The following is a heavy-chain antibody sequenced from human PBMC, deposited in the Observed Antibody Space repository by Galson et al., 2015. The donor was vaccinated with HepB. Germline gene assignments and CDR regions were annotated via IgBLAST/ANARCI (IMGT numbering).Heavy chain of an antibody. CDR3: ARRFLAADSTGYYYVPTFDV. V-gene: IGHV4-39*01. Sequence: ETLSLTCTVSGGSISSRNYYWGWIRQPPGKGLEWLGNIYHSGRTDYNLSLKRRVTMSIDTAKKQFALRLSSVTAADTAIYYCARRFLAADSTGYYYVPTFDVWGQGTLVTVSS. CDR1: GGSISSRNYY. D-gene: IGHD3-22*01. J-gene: IGHJ3*01. CDR2: IYHSGRT.